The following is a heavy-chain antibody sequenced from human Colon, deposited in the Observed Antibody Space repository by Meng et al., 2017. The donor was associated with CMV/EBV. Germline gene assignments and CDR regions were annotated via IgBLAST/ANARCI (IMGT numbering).Heavy chain of an antibody. J-gene: IGHJ5*02. V-gene: IGHV1-2*02. Sequence: ASVKVSCKTSGYTFSDYFMHWVRQAPGQGLEWMGWVNPNSGSTNFAQQFQGRVTMTRDTSISTAYMELSRLRSDDTAVYYCARTDCSTTSCYPFWFDPWGQGTQVTVSS. CDR1: GYTFSDYF. D-gene: IGHD2-2*01. CDR3: ARTDCSTTSCYPFWFDP. CDR2: VNPNSGST.